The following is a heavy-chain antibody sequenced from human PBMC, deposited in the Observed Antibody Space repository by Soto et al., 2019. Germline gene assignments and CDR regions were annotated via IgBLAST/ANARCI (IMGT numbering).Heavy chain of an antibody. CDR3: AREGKWDSWDV. V-gene: IGHV1-18*04. CDR2: ISTYNGAT. CDR1: GYTFSEYA. J-gene: IGHJ6*02. D-gene: IGHD1-26*01. Sequence: DQLVQAGAEVKKTGASVKVSCKASGYTFSEYAISWLRQAPGQGLEWMGWISTYNGATKYVQKFQGRVTMTIETAASTVYMDLGSLKSGDTATYYCAREGKWDSWDVWGQGTTVTVS.